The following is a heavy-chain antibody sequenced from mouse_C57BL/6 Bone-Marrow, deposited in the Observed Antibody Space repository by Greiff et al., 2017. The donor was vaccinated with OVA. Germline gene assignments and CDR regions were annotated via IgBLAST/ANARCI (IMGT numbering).Heavy chain of an antibody. J-gene: IGHJ1*03. CDR1: GYTFTSYG. V-gene: IGHV1-81*01. Sequence: QVQLQQSGAELARPGASVKLSCKASGYTFTSYGISWVKQRTGQGLEWIGEIYPRSGNTYYNEKFKGKATLTADTSSSTAYMELRRLTSEDSAVYFCAKCYYKGSSDVGGYFDVWGTGTTVTVSS. CDR3: AKCYYKGSSDVGGYFDV. D-gene: IGHD1-1*01. CDR2: IYPRSGNT.